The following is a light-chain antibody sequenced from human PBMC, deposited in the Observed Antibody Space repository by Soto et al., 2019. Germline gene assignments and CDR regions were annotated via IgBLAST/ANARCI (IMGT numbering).Light chain of an antibody. CDR2: DAS. CDR1: QSVDSY. CDR3: QQRRHLWT. J-gene: IGKJ1*01. Sequence: EIVLTQSPDTLSLSPGERATLSCRASQSVDSYLAWYQQKPGQAPRLLIYDASNRATGIPARFSGSGSGTDFTLTINSLESEDSAVYYCQQRRHLWTFGQGIKVEIK. V-gene: IGKV3-11*01.